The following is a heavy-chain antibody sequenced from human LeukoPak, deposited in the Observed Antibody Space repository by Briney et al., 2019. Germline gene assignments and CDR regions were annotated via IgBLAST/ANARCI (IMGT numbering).Heavy chain of an antibody. CDR3: ARDVGYCSSTSCYIDY. Sequence: SGGSLRLSCAASGFTFSSYSMNWVRQAPGKGLEWVSSISSSSSYIYYADSVKGRFTISRDNAKNSLYLQMNSLRAEDTAVYYCARDVGYCSSTSCYIDYWGQGTLVTVSS. V-gene: IGHV3-21*01. D-gene: IGHD2-2*02. CDR2: ISSSSSYI. J-gene: IGHJ4*02. CDR1: GFTFSSYS.